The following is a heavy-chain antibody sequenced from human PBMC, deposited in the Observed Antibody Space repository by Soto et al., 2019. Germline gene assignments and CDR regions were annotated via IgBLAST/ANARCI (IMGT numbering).Heavy chain of an antibody. CDR3: ASTMTTVTTSYYYGMDV. J-gene: IGHJ6*02. Sequence: QVQLVQSGAEVKKPGSSVKVSCKASGGTFSSYAISWVRQAPGQGLEWMGGIIPIFGTANYAQKFQGRVTITADETTSTAYMELSSLGSEDTAVYYCASTMTTVTTSYYYGMDVWGQGTTVTVSS. V-gene: IGHV1-69*12. CDR2: IIPIFGTA. D-gene: IGHD4-4*01. CDR1: GGTFSSYA.